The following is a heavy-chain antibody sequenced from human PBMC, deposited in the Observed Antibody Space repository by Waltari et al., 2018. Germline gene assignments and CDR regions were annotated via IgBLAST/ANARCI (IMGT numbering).Heavy chain of an antibody. V-gene: IGHV3-73*01. D-gene: IGHD2-21*02. J-gene: IGHJ3*02. CDR3: TRYCGGDCGGQAFDI. Sequence: KGRFTISRDDAKNTAYLQMNSLKTEDTAVYFCTRYCGGDCGGQAFDIWGQGTMVTVS.